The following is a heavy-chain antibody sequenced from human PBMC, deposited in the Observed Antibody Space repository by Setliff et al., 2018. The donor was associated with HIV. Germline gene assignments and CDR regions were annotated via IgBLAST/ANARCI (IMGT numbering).Heavy chain of an antibody. Sequence: KASETLSLTCTVSGGSMNSDSHSWTWLRQPAGKGPELIGHIYVGGSVIYNPSLASRVTISMVPSKNQFSLDLSSVTAADTAKYYCARAKTIGVSAVFFDPWGQGRPVTVSS. CDR2: IYVGGSV. J-gene: IGHJ5*02. D-gene: IGHD3-3*01. V-gene: IGHV4-61*09. CDR1: GGSMNSDSHS. CDR3: ARAKTIGVSAVFFDP.